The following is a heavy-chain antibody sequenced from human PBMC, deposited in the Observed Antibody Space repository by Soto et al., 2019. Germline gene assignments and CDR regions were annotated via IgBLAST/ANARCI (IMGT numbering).Heavy chain of an antibody. CDR1: GFTFSTSW. CDR3: VRAGMTTVTYFDY. CDR2: LNTDGSTT. Sequence: PGGSLRLSCEASGFTFSTSWMHWVRQAPGKGLVWVSRLNTDGSTTNYADSVKGRFTISRDNAKNTLYLQMNSLRAEDTAVYYCVRAGMTTVTYFDYWGQGTLVTVSS. D-gene: IGHD4-17*01. J-gene: IGHJ4*02. V-gene: IGHV3-74*01.